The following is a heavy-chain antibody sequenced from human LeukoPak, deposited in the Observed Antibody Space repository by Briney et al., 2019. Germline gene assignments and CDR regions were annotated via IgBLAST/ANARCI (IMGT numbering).Heavy chain of an antibody. D-gene: IGHD6-13*01. V-gene: IGHV3-53*01. CDR1: GFTFSSYS. J-gene: IGHJ4*02. CDR2: IYSGDRT. CDR3: VYSRTWRGFDY. Sequence: GGSLRLSCAASGFTFSSYSMSWVRQAPGKGLEWVSLIYSGDRTAYADSVKGRFTISRDDSKNTLDLQMSSLRPEDTAVYYCVYSRTWRGFDYWGQGALVTVSS.